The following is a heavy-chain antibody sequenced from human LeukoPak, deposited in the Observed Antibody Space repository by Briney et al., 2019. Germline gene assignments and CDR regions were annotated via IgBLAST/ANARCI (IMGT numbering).Heavy chain of an antibody. CDR2: ISSSGSTI. Sequence: GGSLRLSCAASGFTFSSYEMNWVRQAPGKGLEWVSYISSSGSTIYYADSVKGRFTISRDNAKNSLYLQMHSLRAEDTAVYYCARERLPDDYWGQGTLVTVSS. CDR3: ARERLPDDY. V-gene: IGHV3-48*03. CDR1: GFTFSSYE. D-gene: IGHD4-11*01. J-gene: IGHJ4*02.